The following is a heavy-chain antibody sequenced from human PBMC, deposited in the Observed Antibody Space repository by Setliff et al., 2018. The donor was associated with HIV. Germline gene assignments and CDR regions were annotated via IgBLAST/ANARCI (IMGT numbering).Heavy chain of an antibody. CDR1: GDSLGPGSNY. J-gene: IGHJ4*02. V-gene: IGHV4-61*02. CDR2: SSSRGST. Sequence: SETLSLTCTVSGDSLGPGSNYWSWIRQPAGKGLEWIGRSSSRGSTNYNPSLKSRVITSIDKSKNQFSLKIDSVTAADTAVYYCARRPLFGVVIASVAKMEFDYWGQGTLVTVSS. CDR3: ARRPLFGVVIASVAKMEFDY. D-gene: IGHD3-3*01.